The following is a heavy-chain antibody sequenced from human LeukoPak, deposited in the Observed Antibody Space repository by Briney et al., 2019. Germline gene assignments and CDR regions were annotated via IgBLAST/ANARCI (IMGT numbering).Heavy chain of an antibody. V-gene: IGHV1-18*01. CDR1: GYTFTSYG. CDR3: ARDGASSSGWFSHYYYGMDV. CDR2: ISAYNGNT. Sequence: ASVKVSCKASGYTFTSYGISWVRQAPGQGLEWMGWISAYNGNTNYAQKLQGRVTMTTDTSTSTAYMELRSLRSDDTAVYYCARDGASSSGWFSHYYYGMDVWGQGTTVTVSS. J-gene: IGHJ6*02. D-gene: IGHD6-19*01.